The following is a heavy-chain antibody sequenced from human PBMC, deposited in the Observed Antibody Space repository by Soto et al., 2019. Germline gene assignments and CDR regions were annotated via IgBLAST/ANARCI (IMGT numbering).Heavy chain of an antibody. Sequence: QVRLVQSGAEVKKPGASVKVSCKAPGYTFTSYAMHWVRQAPGQRREWMGWINAGNGNTKYSQKFQGRVTITRDTSASPAYVEVSSLRSEETAVYYCARARLYDILTGYPLGGNWFDPWGQGTLVTVSS. J-gene: IGHJ5*02. CDR3: ARARLYDILTGYPLGGNWFDP. V-gene: IGHV1-3*01. CDR1: GYTFTSYA. D-gene: IGHD3-9*01. CDR2: INAGNGNT.